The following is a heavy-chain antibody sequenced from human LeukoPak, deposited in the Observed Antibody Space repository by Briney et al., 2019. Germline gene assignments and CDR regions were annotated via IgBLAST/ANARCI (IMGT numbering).Heavy chain of an antibody. CDR2: IFPGDSDT. J-gene: IGHJ3*01. Sequence: GESLKTSCKVSGYNFFSLWIGWVRQMPGKGLGWVGIIFPGDSDTKFSPSFEGRVTLSVDKSTNTAYLEWPNLRASDTAIYSCGGLGAGNSKVFDVWGQGTMITVAS. V-gene: IGHV5-51*01. D-gene: IGHD1-26*01. CDR3: GGLGAGNSKVFDV. CDR1: GYNFFSLW.